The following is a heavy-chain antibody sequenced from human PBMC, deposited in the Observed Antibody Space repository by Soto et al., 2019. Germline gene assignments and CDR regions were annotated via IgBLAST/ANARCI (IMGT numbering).Heavy chain of an antibody. CDR2: ISGYNGNT. CDR1: GYIFSNFG. J-gene: IGHJ4*02. CDR3: ARASGGGVGTTSY. V-gene: IGHV1-18*01. D-gene: IGHD1-26*01. Sequence: SVKVSCKTSGYIFSNFGISWRRQVPGQGLEWMGWISGYNGNTNYAQKFQDRVTLTTDTSTNTAYMELRSLRSDDTAVYYCARASGGGVGTTSYWGQGTLVTVSS.